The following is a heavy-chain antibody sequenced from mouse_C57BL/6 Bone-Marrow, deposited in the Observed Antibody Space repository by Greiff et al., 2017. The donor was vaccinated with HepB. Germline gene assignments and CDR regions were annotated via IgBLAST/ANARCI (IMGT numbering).Heavy chain of an antibody. CDR1: GYTFTSYG. CDR2: IYPRSGNT. Sequence: VQLQESGAELARPGASVKLSCKASGYTFTSYGISWVKQRTGQGLVWIGEIYPRSGNTYYNEKFKGKATLTADKSSSTAYMELRSLTSEDSAVYFCARCYDTMDYWGQGTSVTVAS. J-gene: IGHJ4*01. CDR3: ARCYDTMDY. V-gene: IGHV1-81*01. D-gene: IGHD2-3*01.